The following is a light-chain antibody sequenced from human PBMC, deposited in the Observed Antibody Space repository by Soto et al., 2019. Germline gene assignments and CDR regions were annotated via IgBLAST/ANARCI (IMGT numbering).Light chain of an antibody. CDR1: QSVKTF. CDR2: GAS. CDR3: QQYTDWPTT. Sequence: EIVLTQSPATLSVSPGEGATLSCRASQSVKTFLVWYQQRPGQAPTLLIYGASTRATGVPARFSGGGSGTDFTLTVTSLQSEDFGIYYCQQYTDWPTTFGQGTKVDIK. V-gene: IGKV3-15*01. J-gene: IGKJ1*01.